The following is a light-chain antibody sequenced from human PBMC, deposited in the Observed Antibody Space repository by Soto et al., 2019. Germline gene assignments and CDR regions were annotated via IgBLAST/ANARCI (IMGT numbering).Light chain of an antibody. CDR2: EVS. V-gene: IGLV2-14*01. Sequence: QSVLTQPASVSGSPGQSITISCTGTSSDVGGYNYVSWYQQHPGKAPKLMIYEVSNRPSGVSNRFSGSKSGNTASLTISGLQAEDEADYYCLLYYGGGQLVFGGGTKLTVL. CDR3: LLYYGGGQLV. CDR1: SSDVGGYNY. J-gene: IGLJ3*02.